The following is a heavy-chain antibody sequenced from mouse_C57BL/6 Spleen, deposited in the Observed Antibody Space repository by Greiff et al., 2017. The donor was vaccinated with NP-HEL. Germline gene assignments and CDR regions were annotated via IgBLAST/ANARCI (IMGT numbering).Heavy chain of an antibody. J-gene: IGHJ2*01. V-gene: IGHV6-3*01. CDR2: IRLKSDNYAT. D-gene: IGHD2-10*02. Sequence: EVMLVESGGGLVQPGGSMKLSCVASGFTFSNYWMNWVRQSPEKGLEWVAQIRLKSDNYATHYAESVKGRFTISRDDSKSSVYLQMNNLRAEDTGIYYCTTIKYVLDYWGQGTTLTVSS. CDR3: TTIKYVLDY. CDR1: GFTFSNYW.